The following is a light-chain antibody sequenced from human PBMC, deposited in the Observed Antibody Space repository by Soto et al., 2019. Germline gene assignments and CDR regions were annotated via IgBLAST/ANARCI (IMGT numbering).Light chain of an antibody. CDR1: QSISSSY. J-gene: IGKJ2*01. CDR2: GAS. Sequence: EIVLTQSPGTLSLSPGERATLSCRASQSISSSYLAWYQQKPGQAPRLLIYGASSRATGIPDRFRGSGSGTDFAPTISRLEPEDFAVYYCEQYGSSPRAMYTFGQGTKLEIK. CDR3: EQYGSSPRAMYT. V-gene: IGKV3-20*01.